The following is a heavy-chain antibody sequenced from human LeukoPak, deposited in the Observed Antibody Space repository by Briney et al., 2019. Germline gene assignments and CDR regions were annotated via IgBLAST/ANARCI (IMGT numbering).Heavy chain of an antibody. D-gene: IGHD3-16*02. J-gene: IGHJ4*02. CDR3: AREAGYDYVWGSYRF. CDR1: GYTFTGYY. Sequence: GASVEVSCKASGYTFTGYYMHWVRQAPGQGLEWMGWINPNSGGTNYAQKFQGRVTMTRDTSISTAYMELSRLRSDDTAVYYCAREAGYDYVWGSYRFWGQGTLVTVSS. CDR2: INPNSGGT. V-gene: IGHV1-2*02.